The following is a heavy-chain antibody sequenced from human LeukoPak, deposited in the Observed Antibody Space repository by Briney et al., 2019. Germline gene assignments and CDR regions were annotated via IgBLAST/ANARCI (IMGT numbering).Heavy chain of an antibody. D-gene: IGHD4-17*01. J-gene: IGHJ4*02. CDR1: GGSISSYY. CDR2: IYTSGST. CDR3: ARDSTHTTTYFDY. V-gene: IGHV4-4*07. Sequence: KPSETLSLTCTVSGGSISSYYWSWIRQPAGKGLEWIGRIYTSGSTNYNPPVKIRVTMSVDTSKNQFSLKLISVTAADTAVYYCARDSTHTTTYFDYWGQGTLVTVSS.